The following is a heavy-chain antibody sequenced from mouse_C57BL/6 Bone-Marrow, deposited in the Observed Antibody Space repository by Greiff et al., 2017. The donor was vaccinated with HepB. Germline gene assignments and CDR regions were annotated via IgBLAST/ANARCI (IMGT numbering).Heavy chain of an antibody. D-gene: IGHD2-5*01. CDR3: ARDFKYSSYWYFDV. CDR1: GFTFSDYG. V-gene: IGHV5-17*01. J-gene: IGHJ1*03. Sequence: EVQGVESGGGLVKPGGSLKLSCAASGFTFSDYGMHWVRQAPEKGLEWVAYISSGSSTIYYADTVKGRFTISRDNAKNTLFLQMTSLRSEDTAMYYCARDFKYSSYWYFDVWGTGTTVTVSS. CDR2: ISSGSSTI.